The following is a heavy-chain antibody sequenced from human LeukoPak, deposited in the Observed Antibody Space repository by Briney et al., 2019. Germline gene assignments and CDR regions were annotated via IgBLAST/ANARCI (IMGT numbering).Heavy chain of an antibody. Sequence: SETLSLTCTVSGYSISSGYYWGWIRQPPGKGLEWIGSIYHNGSTYYNPSLKSRVTISVDTSKNQFSLKLSSVTAADTAVYYCASRENYWGQGTLVTVSS. CDR1: GYSISSGYY. J-gene: IGHJ4*02. CDR2: IYHNGST. CDR3: ASRENY. V-gene: IGHV4-38-2*02. D-gene: IGHD1-26*01.